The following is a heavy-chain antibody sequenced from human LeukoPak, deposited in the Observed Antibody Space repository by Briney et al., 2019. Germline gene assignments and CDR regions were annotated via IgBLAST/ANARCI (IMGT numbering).Heavy chain of an antibody. Sequence: WETLSLTCTVTGASISTYYWSWIRQSPGKGLQWIGYIYTSGSTNYNPSLKSRVTMSVDTSKNQFSLKLSSVTAADTAVCFCARQLAATRAGYLYYFYYMDVCGKGTTVTVSS. V-gene: IGHV4-4*09. CDR3: ARQLAATRAGYLYYFYYMDV. J-gene: IGHJ6*03. D-gene: IGHD2-15*01. CDR1: GASISTYY. CDR2: IYTSGST.